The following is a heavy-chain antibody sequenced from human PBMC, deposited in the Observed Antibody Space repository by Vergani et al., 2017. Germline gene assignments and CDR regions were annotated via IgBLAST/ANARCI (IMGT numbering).Heavy chain of an antibody. Sequence: QLQLQESGPGLVKPSETLSLTCSVSGASIDRSKNYWGWIRQPPGKGLEWIGSVIYSGNTNYDPSLKSRVTISIDTSKNQFSLKLNSVTAADTAVYYCPRRTYYDFRFDFWGQGVLVTVSS. CDR1: GASIDRSKNY. J-gene: IGHJ5*01. D-gene: IGHD3-3*01. V-gene: IGHV4-39*01. CDR2: VIYSGNT. CDR3: PRRTYYDFRFDF.